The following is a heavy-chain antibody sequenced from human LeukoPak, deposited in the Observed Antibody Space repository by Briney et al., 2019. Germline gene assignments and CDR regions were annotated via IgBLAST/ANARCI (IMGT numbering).Heavy chain of an antibody. V-gene: IGHV3-23*01. Sequence: GGSLRLSCAASGFTFSSYGVSWVRQAPGKGLEWVSGISGSGHRTYYADSVKGRFTIYRDNYKNTLYLQMNSLRAEDTAVYYCARDTTYYYDSSGYPLFDYWGQGTLVTVSS. D-gene: IGHD3-22*01. CDR2: ISGSGHRT. CDR1: GFTFSSYG. J-gene: IGHJ4*02. CDR3: ARDTTYYYDSSGYPLFDY.